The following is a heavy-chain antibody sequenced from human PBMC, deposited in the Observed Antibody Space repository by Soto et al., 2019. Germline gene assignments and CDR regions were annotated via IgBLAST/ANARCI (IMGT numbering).Heavy chain of an antibody. CDR1: GFTFSDHY. CDR2: ISSTTNYI. J-gene: IGHJ4*02. CDR3: ARESEDLTSNFDY. Sequence: GGSLRLSCAASGFTFSDHYMSWIRQAPGKGLEWVSYISSTTNYIYYGDSMKGRFTISRDNAKNSLYLEMNSLRAEDTAVYYCARESEDLTSNFDYWGQGTLVTVSS. V-gene: IGHV3-11*06.